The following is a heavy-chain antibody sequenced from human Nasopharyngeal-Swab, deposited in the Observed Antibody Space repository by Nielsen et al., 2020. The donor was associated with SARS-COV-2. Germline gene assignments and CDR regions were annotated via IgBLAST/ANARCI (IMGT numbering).Heavy chain of an antibody. D-gene: IGHD3-10*01. Sequence: ASVKVSCRASGYTFTGYYMHWVRQAPGQGLEWMGWINPNSGGTNYAQKFQGRVTMTRDTSISTAYMELSRLRSDDTAVYYCAREGAGWFGELLSLWGQGTLVTVSS. J-gene: IGHJ4*02. CDR3: AREGAGWFGELLSL. V-gene: IGHV1-2*02. CDR2: INPNSGGT. CDR1: GYTFTGYY.